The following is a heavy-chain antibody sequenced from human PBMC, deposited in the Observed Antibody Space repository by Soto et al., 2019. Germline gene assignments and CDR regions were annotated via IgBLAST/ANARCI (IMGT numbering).Heavy chain of an antibody. Sequence: SLRLSCAASGFTFSTYWMHWVRQTPGKGLVWVSCINTDGSTTTYADSVKGRFTISRDNAKNTLYLQMNRLRAEDTAVYFCAGGLCSSTSCLHFDPWGQGTLVTVSS. CDR3: AGGLCSSTSCLHFDP. D-gene: IGHD2-2*01. J-gene: IGHJ5*02. CDR1: GFTFSTYW. CDR2: INTDGSTT. V-gene: IGHV3-74*01.